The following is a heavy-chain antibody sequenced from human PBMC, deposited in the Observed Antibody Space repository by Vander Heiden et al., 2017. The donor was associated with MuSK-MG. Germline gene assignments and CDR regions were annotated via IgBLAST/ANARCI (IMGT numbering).Heavy chain of an antibody. J-gene: IGHJ4*02. D-gene: IGHD4-17*01. Sequence: QVQLQQWGAGLLKPSETLSLTCAVYGGSFSGYYGRWIRQPPGKWLEWIGEINHSGSTNYNPSLKSRVTISVDTSKNQFSLKLSSVTAADTAVYYCARGRANDYGGNRYFDYWGQGTLVTVSS. CDR1: GGSFSGYY. V-gene: IGHV4-34*01. CDR2: INHSGST. CDR3: ARGRANDYGGNRYFDY.